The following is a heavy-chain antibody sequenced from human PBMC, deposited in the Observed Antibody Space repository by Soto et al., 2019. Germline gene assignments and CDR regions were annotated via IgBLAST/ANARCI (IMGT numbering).Heavy chain of an antibody. CDR1: GFTVSSNY. Sequence: EVQLVESGGGLVQPGGSLRLSCAASGFTVSSNYMSWVRQAPGKGLEWVSVIYSGGSTYYADSVKGRFTISRDNSKNTLYLQMNCLRTSDTAVYYCASSHYSDSSGHEDVWGQGTLVTVSS. V-gene: IGHV3-66*01. D-gene: IGHD3-22*01. J-gene: IGHJ4*02. CDR2: IYSGGST. CDR3: ASSHYSDSSGHEDV.